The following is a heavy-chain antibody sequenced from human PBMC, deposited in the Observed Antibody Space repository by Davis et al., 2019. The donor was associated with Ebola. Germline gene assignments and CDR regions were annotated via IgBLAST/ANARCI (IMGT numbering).Heavy chain of an antibody. Sequence: LSLTCAASGFTFSSYWMSWVRQAPGKGLEWVANIKQDGSEKYYVDSVKGRFTISRDNAKNSLYLQMNSLRAEDTAVYYCASGSSSWYDHFDYWGQGTLVTVSS. J-gene: IGHJ4*02. CDR1: GFTFSSYW. D-gene: IGHD6-13*01. V-gene: IGHV3-7*01. CDR2: IKQDGSEK. CDR3: ASGSSSWYDHFDY.